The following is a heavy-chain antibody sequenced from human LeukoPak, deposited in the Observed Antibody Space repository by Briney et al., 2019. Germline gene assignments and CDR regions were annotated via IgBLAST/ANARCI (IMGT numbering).Heavy chain of an antibody. D-gene: IGHD1-26*01. CDR1: GLTFSSYE. J-gene: IGHJ4*02. CDR3: ASSLGGSYRDY. CDR2: ISSNGKTI. Sequence: PGGSLRLSCAASGLTFSSYEMNWVRQAPGKGLEWVSYISSNGKTIYYADSVKGRFTISRDNAKNSLYLQMNSLRAEDTAVYYCASSLGGSYRDYWGQGTLVTVSS. V-gene: IGHV3-48*03.